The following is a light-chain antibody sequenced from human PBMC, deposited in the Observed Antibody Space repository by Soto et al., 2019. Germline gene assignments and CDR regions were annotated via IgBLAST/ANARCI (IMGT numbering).Light chain of an antibody. CDR3: QQYGSSSYT. Sequence: EIVLTQSPGTLSLSPGERATLSCRASQSISSSYLAWYQQKPGQAPRLLIYAASSRATGIPDRFSGSGSGKDFTLTISRLEPEDFAGYYCQQYGSSSYTFGQGTQSEIK. CDR2: AAS. CDR1: QSISSSY. V-gene: IGKV3-20*01. J-gene: IGKJ2*01.